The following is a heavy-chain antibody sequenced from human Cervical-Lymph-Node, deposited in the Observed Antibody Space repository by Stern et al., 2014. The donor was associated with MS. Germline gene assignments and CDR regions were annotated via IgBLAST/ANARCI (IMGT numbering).Heavy chain of an antibody. V-gene: IGHV4-39*01. D-gene: IGHD6-13*01. J-gene: IGHJ4*02. CDR2: IYYSGRT. CDR3: ARRRAAAGAVLFDY. Sequence: QLQLQESGPGLVKPSETLSLTCTVSGGSISSSSYYWGWIRQPPGKGLEWIGSIYYSGRTYYNPSLKSRFPISVDTSKTHFPRKLSSVTAADTAVYYCARRRAAAGAVLFDYWGQGTLVTVSS. CDR1: GGSISSSSYY.